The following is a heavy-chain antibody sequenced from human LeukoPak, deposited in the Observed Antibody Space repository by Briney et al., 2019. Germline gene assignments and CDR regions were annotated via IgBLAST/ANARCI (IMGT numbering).Heavy chain of an antibody. J-gene: IGHJ6*02. D-gene: IGHD5-12*01. CDR1: GFTFSSSW. Sequence: GGSLRLSCAAAGFTFSSSWMHWVRQAPGKGLVWVSNINNEGSATNYADSVKGRFTISRDNTKNTLYLQMNSLRAEDTAVYYCARDSGPYYYYGMDVWGQGTTVTVSS. CDR2: INNEGSAT. V-gene: IGHV3-74*01. CDR3: ARDSGPYYYYGMDV.